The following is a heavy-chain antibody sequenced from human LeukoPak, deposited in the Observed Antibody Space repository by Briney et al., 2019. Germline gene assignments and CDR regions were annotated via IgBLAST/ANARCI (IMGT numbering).Heavy chain of an antibody. V-gene: IGHV3-21*01. J-gene: IGHJ4*02. D-gene: IGHD1-7*01. CDR3: ARYDSDTGTTDF. CDR1: GFTFSSYT. Sequence: KPGGSLRLSCAASGFTFSSYTMNWVRQAPGKGPEWVSSITSSSSYIYYADSVKGRFTISRDNARNSLYLQMNSLRADDTAVYYCARYDSDTGTTDFWGQGTLVTVSS. CDR2: ITSSSSYI.